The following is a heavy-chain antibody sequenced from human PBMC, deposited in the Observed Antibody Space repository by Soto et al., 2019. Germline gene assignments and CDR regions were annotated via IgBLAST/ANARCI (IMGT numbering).Heavy chain of an antibody. CDR1: GFTFSDYY. Sequence: GGSLRLSCAASGFTFSDYYMSWIRQAPGKGLEWVSYISSSGSTIYYADSVKGRFTISRDNAKNSLYLQMNSLRAEDTAVYYCARDLSGCSSTSCYPGFYYYYMDFWGKGTTVTVSS. CDR2: ISSSGSTI. V-gene: IGHV3-11*01. CDR3: ARDLSGCSSTSCYPGFYYYYMDF. D-gene: IGHD2-2*01. J-gene: IGHJ6*03.